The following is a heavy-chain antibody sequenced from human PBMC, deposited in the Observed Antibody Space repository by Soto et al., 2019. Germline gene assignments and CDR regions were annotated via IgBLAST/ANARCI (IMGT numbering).Heavy chain of an antibody. V-gene: IGHV1-18*01. Sequence: GASVKVSFKASGYTFTSYGISWLRQAPGQGLEWMGWISAYNGNTNYAQKLQGRVTMTTDTSTSTAYMELRSLRSDDTAVYYCARGRVVRGVIEDYYYYGMDVWGQGTTVTVSS. J-gene: IGHJ6*02. CDR2: ISAYNGNT. CDR1: GYTFTSYG. CDR3: ARGRVVRGVIEDYYYYGMDV. D-gene: IGHD3-10*01.